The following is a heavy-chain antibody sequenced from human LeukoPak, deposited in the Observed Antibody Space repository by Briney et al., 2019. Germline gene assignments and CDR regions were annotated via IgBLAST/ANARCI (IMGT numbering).Heavy chain of an antibody. J-gene: IGHJ4*02. CDR2: ISYDGSNK. CDR3: AKSPPYSAAGATLDY. CDR1: GFTFSSYG. D-gene: IGHD6-13*01. V-gene: IGHV3-30*18. Sequence: GGSLRLSCAASGFTFSSYGMHWVRQAPGKGLEWVAVISYDGSNKYYADSVKGRFTISRDNSKNTLYLQMNSLRAEDTAVYYCAKSPPYSAAGATLDYWGQGTLVTVSS.